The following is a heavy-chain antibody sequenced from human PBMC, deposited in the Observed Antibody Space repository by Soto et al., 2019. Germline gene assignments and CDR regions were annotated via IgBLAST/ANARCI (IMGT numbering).Heavy chain of an antibody. Sequence: GASVKVSLKVSGYTLTELSMHWLRQAPGKGLEWMGGFDPEDGETIYAQKFQGRVTMTEDTSTDTAYMELSSLRSEDTAVYYCATNYDSSGYWDNDAFDIWGQGTMVTVSS. V-gene: IGHV1-24*01. CDR1: GYTLTELS. J-gene: IGHJ3*02. CDR2: FDPEDGET. CDR3: ATNYDSSGYWDNDAFDI. D-gene: IGHD3-22*01.